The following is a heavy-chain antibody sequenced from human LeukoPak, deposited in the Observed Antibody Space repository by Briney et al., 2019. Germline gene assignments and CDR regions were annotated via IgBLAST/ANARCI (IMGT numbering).Heavy chain of an antibody. V-gene: IGHV3-66*02. Sequence: GGSLRLSCAASGLTVINNYMRWVRQAPGKGLEWVSSIYSGGGTSYADSVKGRFTISRDNSKNTLYLQMNSLRVEDTAVYYCSRDYYGPWGQGTLVTVSS. CDR1: GLTVINNY. J-gene: IGHJ5*02. CDR2: IYSGGGT. D-gene: IGHD3-22*01. CDR3: SRDYYGP.